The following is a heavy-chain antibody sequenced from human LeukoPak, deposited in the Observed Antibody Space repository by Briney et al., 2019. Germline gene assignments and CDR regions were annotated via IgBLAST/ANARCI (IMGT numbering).Heavy chain of an antibody. J-gene: IGHJ4*02. CDR2: TYRNDDK. CDR3: ARTGSWSRLCFDY. CDR1: GFSLSNVEVA. V-gene: IGHV2-5*01. D-gene: IGHD6-13*01. Sequence: SGPTLVNPTQSLTLTCTFSGFSLSNVEVAVAWIRQPPGKALEWLALTYRNDDKRYNPSLKDRLSITGDTSRSQVVLTLTNMDPVDTATYYCARTGSWSRLCFDYWGQGILVAVSS.